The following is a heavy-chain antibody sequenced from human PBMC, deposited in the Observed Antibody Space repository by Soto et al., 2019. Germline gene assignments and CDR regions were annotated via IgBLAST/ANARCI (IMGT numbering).Heavy chain of an antibody. D-gene: IGHD3-16*01. Sequence: PSETLSLTCSVSGDSISSYYWSWIRQPPGKGLEWIGYVYYSGTTYYNPSLKSRLTMSLDTSQNQFSLRLASVTDADSAVYYCARVPSPFDYYYAMDVWGQGTTVTVSS. J-gene: IGHJ6*02. V-gene: IGHV4-59*08. CDR2: VYYSGTT. CDR1: GDSISSYY. CDR3: ARVPSPFDYYYAMDV.